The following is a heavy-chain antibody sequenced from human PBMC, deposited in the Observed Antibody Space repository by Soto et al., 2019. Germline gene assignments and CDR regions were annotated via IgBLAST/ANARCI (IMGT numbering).Heavy chain of an antibody. CDR2: IFYSGTT. CDR1: GGSISSSNYY. V-gene: IGHV4-39*01. J-gene: IGHJ4*02. D-gene: IGHD2-2*01. CDR3: ASYCRSASCSIKSFDY. Sequence: QLQLQESGPGLVKPSETLSLSCTVSGGSISSSNYYWGWIRQPPGKGLEWIGSIFYSGTTFYNPSLKSRVTISVDASKNQFSLNLSSVTAADTAVYYCASYCRSASCSIKSFDYWGQGTLVTVSS.